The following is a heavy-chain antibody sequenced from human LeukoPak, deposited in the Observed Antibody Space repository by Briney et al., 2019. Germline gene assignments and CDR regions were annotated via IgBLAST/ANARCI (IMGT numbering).Heavy chain of an antibody. D-gene: IGHD2-8*02. V-gene: IGHV3-7*01. CDR3: KSGGATPGSFDN. J-gene: IGHJ4*02. CDR2: IKYDGNEE. Sequence: GGSLRLSCAASGFTFSDYWMSWMRQAPGKGLEWVANIKYDGNEEYYVDSVKGRFTISRDNAKNSLYLQLNSLRVEDTAVYYCKSGGATPGSFDNWGQGTLVTVSP. CDR1: GFTFSDYW.